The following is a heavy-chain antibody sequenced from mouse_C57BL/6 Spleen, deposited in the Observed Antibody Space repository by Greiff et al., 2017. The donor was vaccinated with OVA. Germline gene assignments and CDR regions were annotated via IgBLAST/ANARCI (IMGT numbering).Heavy chain of an antibody. CDR3: AVYYGSSSYWYFDV. V-gene: IGHV3-6*01. D-gene: IGHD1-1*01. Sequence: DVKLQESGPGLVKPSQSLSLTCSVTGYSITSGYYWNWIRQFPGNKLEWMGYISYDGSNNYNPSLKNRISITRDTSKNQFFLKLNSVTTEDTATYYCAVYYGSSSYWYFDVWGTGTTVTVSS. CDR2: ISYDGSN. CDR1: GYSITSGYY. J-gene: IGHJ1*03.